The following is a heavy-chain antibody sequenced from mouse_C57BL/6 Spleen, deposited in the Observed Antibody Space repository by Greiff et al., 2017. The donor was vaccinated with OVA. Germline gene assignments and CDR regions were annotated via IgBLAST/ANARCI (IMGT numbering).Heavy chain of an antibody. Sequence: VQLQQSGAELARPGASVKLSCKASGYTFTSYGISWVKQSTGQGLEWIGEIHPRSGNTYYNEKFNGKATLTADKSSSTAYMELRGLRADDSAIDFSARYTTGVAIDCWGQSTTLTVTS. J-gene: IGHJ2*01. CDR1: GYTFTSYG. CDR2: IHPRSGNT. CDR3: ARYTTGVAIDC. V-gene: IGHV1-81*01. D-gene: IGHD1-1*01.